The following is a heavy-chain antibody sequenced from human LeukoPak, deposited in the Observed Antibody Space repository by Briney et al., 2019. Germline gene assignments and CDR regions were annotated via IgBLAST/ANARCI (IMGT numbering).Heavy chain of an antibody. Sequence: PSETLSLTCTVSGGSISGYYWDWIRQPPGKGLEWIGYIYYSGITNYNPSLKSLVTISVDTSKNQFSLKVSSVTAADTAVYYCARHDFSSGWYHYWGQGTLVTVST. J-gene: IGHJ4*02. CDR1: GGSISGYY. D-gene: IGHD6-19*01. CDR3: ARHDFSSGWYHY. CDR2: IYYSGIT. V-gene: IGHV4-59*08.